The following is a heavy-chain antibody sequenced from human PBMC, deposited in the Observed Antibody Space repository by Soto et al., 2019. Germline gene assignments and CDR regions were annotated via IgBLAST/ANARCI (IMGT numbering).Heavy chain of an antibody. V-gene: IGHV3-33*01. CDR1: GFTFSSYG. J-gene: IGHJ4*02. CDR2: IWYDGSNK. Sequence: PGGSLRLSCAASGFTFSSYGMHWVRQAPGKGLEWVAVIWYDGSNKYYADSVKGRFTISRDNSKNTLYLQMNSLRAEDTAVYYCARDGGRGYNYFDYWGQGTLVTVSS. D-gene: IGHD3-22*01. CDR3: ARDGGRGYNYFDY.